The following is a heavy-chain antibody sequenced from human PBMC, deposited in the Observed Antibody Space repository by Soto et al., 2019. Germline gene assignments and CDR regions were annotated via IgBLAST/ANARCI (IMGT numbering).Heavy chain of an antibody. CDR3: ARWGIAAGDY. J-gene: IGHJ4*02. Sequence: QVQLVESGGGVVQPGRSLRLSCAASGFTFSSYGMHWVRQAPGKGLEWVAVIWYDGRNEYYADSVKVRFTISRDNSKNTLYLQMNSLRAEDTAVYYCARWGIAAGDYWGQGTLVTVSS. CDR2: IWYDGRNE. CDR1: GFTFSSYG. D-gene: IGHD6-13*01. V-gene: IGHV3-33*01.